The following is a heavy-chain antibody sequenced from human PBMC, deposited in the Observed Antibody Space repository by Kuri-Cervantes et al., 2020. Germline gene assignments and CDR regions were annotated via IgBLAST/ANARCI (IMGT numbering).Heavy chain of an antibody. D-gene: IGHD3-10*01. CDR3: AKKTGWDIRGVIFADAFDI. CDR2: ISGSGGST. J-gene: IGHJ3*02. CDR1: GFTFSSYA. V-gene: IGHV3-23*01. Sequence: GGSLRLSCAASGFTFSSYAMSWVRQAPGKGLEWVSAISGSGGSTYYADSVKGRFTISRDNSKNTLYLQMNSLRAEDTAVYYCAKKTGWDIRGVIFADAFDIWGQGTMVTVSS.